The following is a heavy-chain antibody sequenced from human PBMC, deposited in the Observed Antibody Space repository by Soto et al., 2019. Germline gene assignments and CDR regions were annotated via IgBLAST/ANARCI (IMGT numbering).Heavy chain of an antibody. D-gene: IGHD6-19*01. CDR3: ARHFHSSGYYLGFDY. V-gene: IGHV1-69*12. J-gene: IGHJ4*02. Sequence: QVQLAQSGAEVKKPGSSVKVSCKASGGTFSSYAISWVRQAPGQGLEWMGGIIPIFATANYAQKFQGRVTITADESTSTAYKELSSLRSEDTAVYYCARHFHSSGYYLGFDYWGQGTLVTVSS. CDR1: GGTFSSYA. CDR2: IIPIFATA.